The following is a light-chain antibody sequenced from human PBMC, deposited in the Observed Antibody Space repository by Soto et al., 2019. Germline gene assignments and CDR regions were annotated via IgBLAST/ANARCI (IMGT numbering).Light chain of an antibody. J-gene: IGKJ2*03. V-gene: IGKV2-30*01. CDR1: QSLVYRDGNTY. CDR3: LQGTHWPYS. Sequence: DAVMTQSPLSLPVTLGQPASISCRSSQSLVYRDGNTYLNWFHQRTGQSTRRLINNVSNRDSAVGDRVNGSGSGSDVTLKISGVEGEDVGIYSCLQGTHWPYSFGQGTKLE. CDR2: NVS.